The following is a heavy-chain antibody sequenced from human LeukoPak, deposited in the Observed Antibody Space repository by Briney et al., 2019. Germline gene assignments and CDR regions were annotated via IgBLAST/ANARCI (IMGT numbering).Heavy chain of an antibody. CDR1: GFSFSTFS. D-gene: IGHD5-12*01. V-gene: IGHV3-21*01. J-gene: IGHJ4*02. CDR3: ARGSGYLFDY. CDR2: LDTSSASR. Sequence: GGSLRLSCAASGFSFSTFSMNWLRQAPGGGLDWVSSLDTSSASRYYGHAVRGLFTISRDNAKNSLYLQMNSVRAEDTAVYYCARGSGYLFDYWGQGTLVTVSS.